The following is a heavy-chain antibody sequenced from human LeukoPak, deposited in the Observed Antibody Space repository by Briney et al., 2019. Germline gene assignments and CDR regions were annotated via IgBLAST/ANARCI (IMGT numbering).Heavy chain of an antibody. CDR1: GFTFSSYS. D-gene: IGHD3-9*01. V-gene: IGHV3-21*01. J-gene: IGHJ4*02. Sequence: GGSLRLSCAASGFTFSSYSMNWVRQAPGKGLEWVSSISSSSYIYYADSVKGRFTISRDNAKNSLYLQMNSLRPEDTAVYYCARALRYFDWLLPFDYWGQGTLVTVSS. CDR2: ISSSSYI. CDR3: ARALRYFDWLLPFDY.